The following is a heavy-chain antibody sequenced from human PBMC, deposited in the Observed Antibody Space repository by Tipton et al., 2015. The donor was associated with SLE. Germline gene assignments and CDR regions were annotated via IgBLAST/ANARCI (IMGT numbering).Heavy chain of an antibody. CDR1: GGSISSNNFF. CDR3: AREVITITDSDAFDI. V-gene: IGHV4-31*03. CDR2: IYYSGSA. D-gene: IGHD2-21*01. Sequence: TLSLTCTVSGGSISSNNFFWSCLRQHPGKGLEWIGYIYYSGSAFYNPSLKSRVTMSVDTSKNQFFMRLSSATAADTAVYYCAREVITITDSDAFDIWGQGTMVTVSS. J-gene: IGHJ3*02.